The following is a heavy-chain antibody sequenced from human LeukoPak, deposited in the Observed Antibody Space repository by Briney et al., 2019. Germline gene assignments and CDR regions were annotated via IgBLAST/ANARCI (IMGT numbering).Heavy chain of an antibody. Sequence: GGSLRLSCAASGFTFSSYAMSWVRQAPGKGLEWVSAISGSGGSTYYADSVKGRFAISRDNSKNPLYLQMNSLRAEDTAVYYCARDVDTIEFDYWGQGTLVTVSS. D-gene: IGHD5-18*01. V-gene: IGHV3-23*01. CDR1: GFTFSSYA. CDR2: ISGSGGST. CDR3: ARDVDTIEFDY. J-gene: IGHJ4*02.